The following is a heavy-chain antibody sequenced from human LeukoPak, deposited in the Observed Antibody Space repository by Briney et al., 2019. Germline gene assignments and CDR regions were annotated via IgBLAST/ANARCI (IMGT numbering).Heavy chain of an antibody. J-gene: IGHJ6*02. CDR3: APRARSYYDFWSGPGDGMNV. CDR1: GGSFSGYY. Sequence: PSETLSLTCAVYGGSFSGYYWSWIRQPPGKGLEWIGEINHSGSTNYNPSLKSRVTISVDTSKNQFSLKLSSVTAADTAVYYCAPRARSYYDFWSGPGDGMNVWGQGTTVTVSS. D-gene: IGHD3-3*01. CDR2: INHSGST. V-gene: IGHV4-34*01.